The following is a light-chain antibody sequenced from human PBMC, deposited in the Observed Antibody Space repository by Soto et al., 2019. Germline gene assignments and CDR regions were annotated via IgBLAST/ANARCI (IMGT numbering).Light chain of an antibody. CDR2: AAT. CDR1: QDISNR. V-gene: IGKV1-6*01. J-gene: IGKJ1*01. CDR3: LQKYNYPRT. Sequence: AIQMTQSASSLSASVEDRVTITCRATQDISNRLGWKQQKPGKAPNLLIYAATSLQSGVPSRFSGSGSGTDFNLTISSLQPEDFATYYCLQKYNYPRTFRQGTKVEI.